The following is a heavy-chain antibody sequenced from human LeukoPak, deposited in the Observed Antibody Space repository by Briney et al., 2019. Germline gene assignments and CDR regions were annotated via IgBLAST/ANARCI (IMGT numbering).Heavy chain of an antibody. J-gene: IGHJ4*02. CDR3: ARVATTTNPPQRPFDY. V-gene: IGHV4-38-2*01. CDR1: GYSISSGYY. D-gene: IGHD5-12*01. CDR2: IYYGGST. Sequence: PSETLSLTCAVSGYSISSGYYWGWIRQPPGKGLEWIGSIYYGGSTYYNPSLKSRLTISVDTSKNQFSLQLSPVTAADTAVYYCARVATTTNPPQRPFDYWGQGTLVTVSS.